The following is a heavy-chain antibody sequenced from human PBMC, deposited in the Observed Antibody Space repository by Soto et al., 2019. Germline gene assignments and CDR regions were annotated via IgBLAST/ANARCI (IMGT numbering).Heavy chain of an antibody. CDR3: ARDRSSSWYTYYGMDF. J-gene: IGHJ6*02. V-gene: IGHV1-18*04. CDR1: GYTFTSYG. CDR2: ISAYNGNT. Sequence: ASVKVSCKASGYTFTSYGISWVRQAPGQGLEWMGWISAYNGNTNYAQKLQGRVTMTTDTSTSTAYMELRSLRSDDKAVYYCARDRSSSWYTYYGMDFWGQGTMVTVSS. D-gene: IGHD6-13*01.